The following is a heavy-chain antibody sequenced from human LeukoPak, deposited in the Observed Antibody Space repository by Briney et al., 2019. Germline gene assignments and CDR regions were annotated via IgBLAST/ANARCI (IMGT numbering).Heavy chain of an antibody. J-gene: IGHJ4*02. CDR2: IYSGGST. CDR3: ARSYSYVSSGHFDY. D-gene: IGHD3-22*01. CDR1: RFTVSSNH. Sequence: GGSLRLSCAASRFTVSSNHMTWVRQAPGKRLEWVSVIYSGGSTYYADSVKGRFTISRDNSKNTLYPQMNSLRAEDTAVYYCARSYSYVSSGHFDYWGQGALVTVSS. V-gene: IGHV3-53*01.